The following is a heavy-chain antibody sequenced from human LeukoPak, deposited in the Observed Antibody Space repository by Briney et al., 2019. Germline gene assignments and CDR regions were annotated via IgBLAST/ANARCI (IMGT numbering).Heavy chain of an antibody. V-gene: IGHV3-7*01. J-gene: IGHJ5*02. CDR3: AREGSDFWSGYLNWFDP. D-gene: IGHD3-3*01. CDR1: GFTFSSYW. CDR2: IKQDGSEK. Sequence: PGGSLRLSCAASGFTFSSYWMSWVRQAPGKGLEWVGNIKQDGSEKYYVDSVKGRFTISRDNAKNSLYLQMNSLRAEDTAVYYCAREGSDFWSGYLNWFDPWGQGTLVTVSS.